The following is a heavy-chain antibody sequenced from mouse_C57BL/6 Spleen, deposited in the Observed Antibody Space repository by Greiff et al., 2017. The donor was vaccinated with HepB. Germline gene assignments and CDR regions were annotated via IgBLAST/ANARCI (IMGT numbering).Heavy chain of an antibody. J-gene: IGHJ2*01. V-gene: IGHV5-4*03. CDR1: GFTFSSYA. D-gene: IGHD4-1*01. CDR3: ARGNWGGVYYFDY. CDR2: ISDGGSYT. Sequence: DVKLVESGGGLVKPGGSLKLSCAASGFTFSSYAMSWVRQTPEKRLEWVATISDGGSYTYYPDNVKGRFTISRDNAKNNLYLQMSHLKSEDTAMYYCARGNWGGVYYFDYWGQGTTLTVSS.